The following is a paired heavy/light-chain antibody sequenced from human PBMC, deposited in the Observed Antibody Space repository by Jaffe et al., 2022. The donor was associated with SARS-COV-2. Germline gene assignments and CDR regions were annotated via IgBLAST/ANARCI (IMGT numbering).Light chain of an antibody. V-gene: IGKV1-9*01. CDR2: AAS. CDR3: QQLNSYPPH. Sequence: DIQLTQSPSFLSASVGDRVTITCRASQGISSYLAWYQQKPGKAPKLLIYAASTLQSGVPSRFSGSGSGTEFTLTISSLQPEDFATYYCQQLNSYPPHFGGGTKVEIK. CDR1: QGISSY. J-gene: IGKJ4*01.
Heavy chain of an antibody. J-gene: IGHJ4*02. D-gene: IGHD3-22*01. Sequence: QVQLQESGPGLVKPSQTLSLTCTVSGGSISSGGYYWSWIRQHPGKGLEWIGYIYYSGSTYYNPSLKSRVTISVDTSKNQFSLKLSSVTAADTAVYYCARGRSPNYYDSSGYFGRLSPRFDYWGQGTLVTVSS. CDR3: ARGRSPNYYDSSGYFGRLSPRFDY. CDR2: IYYSGST. V-gene: IGHV4-31*03. CDR1: GGSISSGGYY.